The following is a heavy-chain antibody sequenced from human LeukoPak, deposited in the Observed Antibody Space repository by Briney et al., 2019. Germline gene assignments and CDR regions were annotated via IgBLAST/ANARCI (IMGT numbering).Heavy chain of an antibody. D-gene: IGHD6-13*01. CDR1: GYTFTSYG. V-gene: IGHV1-18*01. CDR3: ARDGRAAGDSDAFDI. J-gene: IGHJ3*02. CDR2: ISAYNGNT. Sequence: ASVKVSCKASGYTFTSYGISWVRQAPGQGREWMGWISAYNGNTNYAQKLQGRVTITTDKSTSTAYMEVRSLRSDDTAVYYCARDGRAAGDSDAFDIWGQGTMVTVSS.